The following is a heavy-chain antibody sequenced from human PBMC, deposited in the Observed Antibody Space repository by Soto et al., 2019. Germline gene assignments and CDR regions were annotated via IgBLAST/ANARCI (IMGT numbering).Heavy chain of an antibody. V-gene: IGHV4-31*03. D-gene: IGHD5-12*01. Sequence: PSETLSLTCTVSGGSISSGGYYWSWIRQHPGKGLEWIGYIYYSGSTYYNPSLKSRVTISVDTSKNQFSLKLSSVTAADTAVYYCARYPDHSGYDLAHFDYWGQGTLVSVSS. CDR3: ARYPDHSGYDLAHFDY. CDR2: IYYSGST. J-gene: IGHJ4*02. CDR1: GGSISSGGYY.